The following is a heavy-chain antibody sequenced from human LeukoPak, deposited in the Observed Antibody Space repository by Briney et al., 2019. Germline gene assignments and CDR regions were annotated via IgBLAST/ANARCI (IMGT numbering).Heavy chain of an antibody. CDR3: ARDQYYYDSSGYYKD. V-gene: IGHV3-33*01. J-gene: IGHJ4*02. Sequence: GGSLRLSCAASGFTFSSYGMHWVRQAPGKGLEWVAVIWYDGSNKYYADSVKGRFTISRDNSKNTLYLQMNSLRAEDTAVYYCARDQYYYDSSGYYKDWGQGTLVTVSS. CDR1: GFTFSSYG. D-gene: IGHD3-22*01. CDR2: IWYDGSNK.